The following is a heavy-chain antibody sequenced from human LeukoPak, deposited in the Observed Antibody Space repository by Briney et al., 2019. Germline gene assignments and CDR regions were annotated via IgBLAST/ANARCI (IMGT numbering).Heavy chain of an antibody. CDR1: GFTFSRYW. D-gene: IGHD6-13*01. CDR2: KNQDGSGK. CDR3: ARQGLAAESFDY. V-gene: IGHV3-7*03. J-gene: IGHJ4*02. Sequence: PGGSLRLSCAASGFTFSRYWMNWVRQAPGKGLEWVANKNQDGSGKYYVDSVKGRFTISRDNAKNLLFLQMNSLRAEDTAVYFCARQGLAAESFDYWGQGTLVTVSS.